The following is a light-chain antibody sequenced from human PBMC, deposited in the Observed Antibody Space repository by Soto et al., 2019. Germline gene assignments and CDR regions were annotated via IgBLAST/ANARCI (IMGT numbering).Light chain of an antibody. J-gene: IGLJ1*01. Sequence: QSALAQPASVSGSPGQSIAISCTGTSSDVGGHNYVSWYQQRSGEAPKVIIYEVTHRPSGVSDRFSGSNSGNVASLTISGLQADDEADYYSSSFTSSNTRVFGSGTKVTLL. CDR3: SSFTSSNTRV. CDR1: SSDVGGHNY. CDR2: EVT. V-gene: IGLV2-14*03.